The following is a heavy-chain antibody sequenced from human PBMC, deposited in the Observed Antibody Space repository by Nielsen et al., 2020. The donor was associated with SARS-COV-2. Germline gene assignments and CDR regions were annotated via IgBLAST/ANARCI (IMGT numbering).Heavy chain of an antibody. CDR2: IDHSGTT. CDR1: GGSFTGYF. Sequence: SETLSLTCEVSGGSFTGYFRSWIRQPPGGGLEWIGDIDHSGTTYYNPSLKSRVSISVDTSKNQFSLHLTSVTAADTAVYYCTRGLGYYDPRVYFQHWGQGTLATVSS. CDR3: TRGLGYYDPRVYFQH. J-gene: IGHJ1*01. D-gene: IGHD3-22*01. V-gene: IGHV4-34*01.